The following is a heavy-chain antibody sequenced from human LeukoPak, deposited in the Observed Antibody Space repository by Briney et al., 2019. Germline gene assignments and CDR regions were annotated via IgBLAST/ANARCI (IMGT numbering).Heavy chain of an antibody. Sequence: GGSLRLSCAASGFTFSTYWMHWVRQASGKGLVWVSRINSDGSSTTYADSVKGRFTISRHNAKNTLYLQINGHGSVLTGLYYCARVINSGWLGELSDWGQGTLVTVSS. D-gene: IGHD6-19*01. J-gene: IGHJ4*02. CDR1: GFTFSTYW. CDR2: INSDGSST. V-gene: IGHV3-74*01. CDR3: ARVINSGWLGELSD.